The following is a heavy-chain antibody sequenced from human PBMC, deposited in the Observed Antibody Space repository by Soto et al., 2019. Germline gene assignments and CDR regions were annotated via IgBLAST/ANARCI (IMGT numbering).Heavy chain of an antibody. J-gene: IGHJ5*02. CDR1: GYTFTSYY. D-gene: IGHD6-19*01. CDR2: INPSGGST. Sequence: GASVKVSCKASGYTFTSYYMHWVRQAPGQGLEWMGIINPSGGSTSYAQKFQGRVTMTRDTSTGTVYMELSSLRSEDTAVYYCARAYSTGYSSGWSGNWFEPLGQGTLVIVSS. CDR3: ARAYSTGYSSGWSGNWFEP. V-gene: IGHV1-46*01.